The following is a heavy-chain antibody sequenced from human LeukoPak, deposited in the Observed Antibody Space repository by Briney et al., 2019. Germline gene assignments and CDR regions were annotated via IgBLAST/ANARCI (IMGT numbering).Heavy chain of an antibody. Sequence: GSLRLSCAASGFTFSSYAMSWVRQAPGKGLEWVSAISGSGGSTYYADSVKGRFTISRDNSKNTLYLQVNSLRAEDTAVYYCAKDGKQQRDFDYWGQGTLVTVSS. CDR1: GFTFSSYA. J-gene: IGHJ4*02. CDR3: AKDGKQQRDFDY. CDR2: ISGSGGST. D-gene: IGHD6-13*01. V-gene: IGHV3-23*01.